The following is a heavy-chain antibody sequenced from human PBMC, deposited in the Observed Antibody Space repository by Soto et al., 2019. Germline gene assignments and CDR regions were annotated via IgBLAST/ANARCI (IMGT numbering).Heavy chain of an antibody. Sequence: VGSLRLSGAVSGFPFSDAYMTWVRQAPGKGLEWLGRIRTKTDGGTADYAAHVKDRFIVSRDDSKETLYLQMNSLRTEDTAVYFCNTGRCTNGVCDDYWGHGTLVTVSS. CDR2: IRTKTDGGTA. D-gene: IGHD2-8*01. J-gene: IGHJ4*01. CDR3: NTGRCTNGVCDDY. CDR1: GFPFSDAY. V-gene: IGHV3-15*01.